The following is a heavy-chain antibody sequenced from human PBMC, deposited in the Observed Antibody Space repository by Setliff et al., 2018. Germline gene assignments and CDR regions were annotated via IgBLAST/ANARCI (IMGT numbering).Heavy chain of an antibody. CDR3: ARGHTSMAP. CDR2: ITSSGDTM. Sequence: GWSLRLSCAASGFTFSDYYMSWIRQAPGKGLEWVSYITSSGDTMNYADSVKGRFTISRDNAKNSLHLQMNSLRAEDTAVYYCARGHTSMAPWGQGTLVTVSS. J-gene: IGHJ5*02. D-gene: IGHD5-18*01. CDR1: GFTFSDYY. V-gene: IGHV3-11*01.